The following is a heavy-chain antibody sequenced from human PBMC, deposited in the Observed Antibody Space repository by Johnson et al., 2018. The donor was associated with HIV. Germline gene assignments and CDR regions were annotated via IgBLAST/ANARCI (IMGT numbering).Heavy chain of an antibody. CDR2: IRSKAYGGTT. V-gene: IGHV3-49*04. CDR1: GFTFGDYA. J-gene: IGHJ3*02. CDR3: ARVHSGGTFDI. Sequence: MLLVESGGGLVQPGRSLRLSCTASGFTFGDYAMSWVRQAPGKGLEWVCFIRSKAYGGTTEYAASVKGRFTISRDDSKSIAYLQMNSLKTEDTAVYYCARVHSGGTFDIWGQGTMVTVSS.